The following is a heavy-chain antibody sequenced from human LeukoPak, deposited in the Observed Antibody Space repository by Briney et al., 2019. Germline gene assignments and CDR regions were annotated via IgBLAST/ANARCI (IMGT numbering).Heavy chain of an antibody. CDR2: ISSSSSYI. J-gene: IGHJ4*02. CDR1: GFTFSSYS. CDR3: ARGAAVAVLYCF. D-gene: IGHD2-15*01. Sequence: PGGSLRLSRAASGFTFSSYSMNWVRQAPGKGLEWVSSISSSSSYIYYADSVKGRFTISRDNAKNSLYLQMNSLRAEDTAVYYCARGAAVAVLYCFWGQGTLVTVSS. V-gene: IGHV3-21*01.